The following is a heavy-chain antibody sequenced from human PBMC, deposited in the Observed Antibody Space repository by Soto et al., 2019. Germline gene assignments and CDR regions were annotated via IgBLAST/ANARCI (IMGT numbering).Heavy chain of an antibody. CDR1: GYTFTSYG. V-gene: IGHV1-18*01. CDR2: ISAYNGNT. D-gene: IGHD3-3*01. J-gene: IGHJ3*02. CDR3: ARVLSRFLEWSQPDVFDM. Sequence: ASVKVSCKASGYTFTSYGISWVRQAPGQGLEWMGWISAYNGNTNYAQKLQGRVTMTTDTSTSTAYMELRSLRSDDTAVYYCARVLSRFLEWSQPDVFDMWGKGKMVTVS.